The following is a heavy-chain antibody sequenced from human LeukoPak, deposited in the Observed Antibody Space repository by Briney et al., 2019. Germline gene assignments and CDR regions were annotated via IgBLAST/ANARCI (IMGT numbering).Heavy chain of an antibody. CDR3: ARVSDFWSGYTAYFDY. J-gene: IGHJ4*02. Sequence: SQTLSLTCTVSGGSISSGNYFWNWIRQPAGKGLEWLGHVSTSGGTNYNPSLKSRVTMSVDTSKNQFSLKLTSVTAADTAVYYCARVSDFWSGYTAYFDYWGQGTLVTVSS. D-gene: IGHD3-3*01. V-gene: IGHV4-61*09. CDR1: GGSISSGNYF. CDR2: VSTSGGT.